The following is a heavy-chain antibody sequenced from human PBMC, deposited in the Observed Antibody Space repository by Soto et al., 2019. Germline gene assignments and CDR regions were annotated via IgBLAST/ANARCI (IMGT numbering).Heavy chain of an antibody. CDR1: GFTFSSYA. CDR2: ISGSGGST. Sequence: GGSLRLSCAASGFTFSSYAMSWVRQAPGKGLEWVSAISGSGGSTYYADSVKGRFTISRDNSKNTLYLQMNSLRAEETAVYYCATAPGVVVAATQFDYWGQGTLVTVSS. D-gene: IGHD2-15*01. J-gene: IGHJ4*02. V-gene: IGHV3-23*01. CDR3: ATAPGVVVAATQFDY.